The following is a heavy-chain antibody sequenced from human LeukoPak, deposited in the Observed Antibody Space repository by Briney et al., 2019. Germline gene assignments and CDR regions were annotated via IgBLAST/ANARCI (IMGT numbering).Heavy chain of an antibody. CDR3: ATRSTWGNY. V-gene: IGHV3-23*01. D-gene: IGHD6-13*01. CDR2: ISGSGGST. CDR1: GFTFSSYA. J-gene: IGHJ4*02. Sequence: GGSLRLSCAASGFTFSSYAMSWVRQAPGKGLEWVSAISGSGGSTYYADSVKGRFTISRDNAKNSLYLQMNSLRDEDTAVYYCATRSTWGNYWGQGTLVTVSS.